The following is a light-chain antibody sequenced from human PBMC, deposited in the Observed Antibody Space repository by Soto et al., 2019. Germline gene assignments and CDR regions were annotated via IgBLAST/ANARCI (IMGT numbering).Light chain of an antibody. CDR2: GNS. CDR1: SSNIGAGYD. J-gene: IGLJ3*02. CDR3: AAWDDSLSGRV. Sequence: QAVVTQPPSVSGAPGQRVTISCTGSSSNIGAGYDVHWYQQLPGTAPKLLIYGNSNRPSGVPDRFSGSKSGTSASLDISGLRSEDEADYYCAAWDDSLSGRVFGGGTKLTVL. V-gene: IGLV1-40*01.